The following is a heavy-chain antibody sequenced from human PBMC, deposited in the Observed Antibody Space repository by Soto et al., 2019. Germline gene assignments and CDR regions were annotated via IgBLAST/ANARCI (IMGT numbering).Heavy chain of an antibody. V-gene: IGHV2-5*02. CDR1: GFSLSTSGVG. CDR2: IYWDDDK. Sequence: GSGPTLVNPTQTLTLTCTFSGFSLSTSGVGVGWIRQPPGKALEWLALIYWDDDKRYSPSLKSRLTITKDTSKNQVVLTMTNMDPVDTATYYCAHTEGLYDILTGYSLGLEINFDYWGQGTLVTVSS. J-gene: IGHJ4*02. CDR3: AHTEGLYDILTGYSLGLEINFDY. D-gene: IGHD3-9*01.